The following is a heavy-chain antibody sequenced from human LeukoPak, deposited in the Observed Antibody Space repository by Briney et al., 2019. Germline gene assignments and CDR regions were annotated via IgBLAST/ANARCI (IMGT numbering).Heavy chain of an antibody. Sequence: SETLSLTCAVYGGSFSGYYWSWIRQAPGKGLEWIGEINHSGSTNYNPSLKSRVTISVDTSKNQFSLKLSSVTAADTAVYYCAISSRRVDYWGQGTLVTVSS. J-gene: IGHJ4*02. CDR1: GGSFSGYY. CDR3: AISSRRVDY. V-gene: IGHV4-34*01. CDR2: INHSGST.